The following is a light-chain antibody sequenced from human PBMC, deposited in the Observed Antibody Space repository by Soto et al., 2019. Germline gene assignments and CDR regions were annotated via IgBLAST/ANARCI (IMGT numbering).Light chain of an antibody. CDR1: QSVSSNY. CDR2: GAS. Sequence: EIVMTQSPATLSVSPGERATLSCMASQSVSSNYLAWYQQKPGQAPRLIIYGASSRATGIPDRFSGSGSGTDFTLTISRLEPEDFAVYYCQQYGSSPRTFGQGTRLEIK. V-gene: IGKV3-20*01. J-gene: IGKJ5*01. CDR3: QQYGSSPRT.